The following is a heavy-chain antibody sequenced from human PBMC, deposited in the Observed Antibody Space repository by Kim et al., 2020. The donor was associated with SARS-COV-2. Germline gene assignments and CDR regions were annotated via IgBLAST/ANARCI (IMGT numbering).Heavy chain of an antibody. CDR1: GGSISSYY. Sequence: SETLSLTCTVSGGSISSYYWSWIRQPPGKGLEWIGYIYYSGSTNYNPSLKSRVTISVDTSKNQFSLKLSSVTAADTAVYYCARDSPQQPLDYWGQGTLVTVSS. CDR3: ARDSPQQPLDY. V-gene: IGHV4-59*01. CDR2: IYYSGST. J-gene: IGHJ4*02. D-gene: IGHD6-13*01.